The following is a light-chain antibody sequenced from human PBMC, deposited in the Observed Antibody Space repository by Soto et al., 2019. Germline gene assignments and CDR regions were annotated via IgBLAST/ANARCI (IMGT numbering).Light chain of an antibody. CDR1: QSIDSY. J-gene: IGKJ1*01. CDR3: QRDYNNIRT. Sequence: DIQMTQSPSSLSASVGDSVTITCRASQSIDSYVNWYQQKPGKAPKLLILGAVILQSGVPSRFSGSGSGTDFTLTISSLQPEDFATYYCQRDYNNIRTFGQGTKVDIK. V-gene: IGKV1-39*01. CDR2: GAV.